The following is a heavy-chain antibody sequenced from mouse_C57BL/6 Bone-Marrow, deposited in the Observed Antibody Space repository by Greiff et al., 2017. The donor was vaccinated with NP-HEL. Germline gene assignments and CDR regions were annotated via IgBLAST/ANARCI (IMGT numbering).Heavy chain of an antibody. Sequence: LVKPGASVKMSCKASGYTFTDYYMNWVKQSHGKSLEWIGVIKPYNGGTSYNQKFKGKATLTVDKSSSTAYMELNSLTSEDSAVYYCASLITTVPHFDYWGQGTTLTVSS. V-gene: IGHV1-19*01. CDR1: GYTFTDYY. CDR3: ASLITTVPHFDY. J-gene: IGHJ2*01. CDR2: IKPYNGGT. D-gene: IGHD1-1*01.